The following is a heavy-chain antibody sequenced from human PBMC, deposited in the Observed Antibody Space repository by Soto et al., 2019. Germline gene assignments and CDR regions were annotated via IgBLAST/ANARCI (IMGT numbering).Heavy chain of an antibody. Sequence: GGSLRLSCAASGFTVSNNYMRWVRQAPGKGLEWVSLIYSGGNTHYADSVKGRFTISRDDSKNTLYLQMNSLRVEDTAVYYCARDHPGIAASGAGGWGQGTLVTVSS. J-gene: IGHJ4*02. CDR3: ARDHPGIAASGAGG. CDR2: IYSGGNT. CDR1: GFTVSNNY. D-gene: IGHD6-13*01. V-gene: IGHV3-53*01.